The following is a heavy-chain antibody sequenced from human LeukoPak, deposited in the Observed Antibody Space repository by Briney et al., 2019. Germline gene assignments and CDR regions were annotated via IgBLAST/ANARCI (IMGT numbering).Heavy chain of an antibody. D-gene: IGHD3-10*01. Sequence: PSETLSLTCTVSGGSISSYYWSWTRQPPGKGLEWIGYIYYSGSTNYNPSLKSRVTISVDTSKNQFSLKLSSVTAADTAVYYCAREGGSGSYRFFDYWGQGTLVTVSS. CDR2: IYYSGST. V-gene: IGHV4-59*01. CDR1: GGSISSYY. J-gene: IGHJ4*02. CDR3: AREGGSGSYRFFDY.